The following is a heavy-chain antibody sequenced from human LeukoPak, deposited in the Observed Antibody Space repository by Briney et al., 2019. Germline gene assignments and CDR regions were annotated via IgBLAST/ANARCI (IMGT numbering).Heavy chain of an antibody. CDR2: ISYDGSNK. J-gene: IGHJ3*02. CDR3: ARESGLAAAGRGSDAFDI. D-gene: IGHD6-13*01. CDR1: GFTFSSYA. V-gene: IGHV3-30*01. Sequence: PGRSLRLSCAASGFTFSSYAMHWVRQAPGKGLEWVAVISYDGSNKYYADSVKGRFTIPRDNSKNTLYLQVNSLRAEDTAVYYCARESGLAAAGRGSDAFDIWGQGTMVTVSS.